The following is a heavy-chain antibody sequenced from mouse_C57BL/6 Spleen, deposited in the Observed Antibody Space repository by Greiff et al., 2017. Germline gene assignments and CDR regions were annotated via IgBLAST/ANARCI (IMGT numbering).Heavy chain of an antibody. D-gene: IGHD1-1*01. Sequence: DVMLVESGGGLVKPGGSLKLSCAASGFTFSDYGMHWVRQAPEKGLEWVAYISSGRSTIYYADTVKGRFTISRDNAKNTLFLQITSLRSEDTAMYYCARKRTDYYGSSEDYAMDYWGQGISATVSS. CDR2: ISSGRSTI. CDR3: ARKRTDYYGSSEDYAMDY. CDR1: GFTFSDYG. J-gene: IGHJ4*01. V-gene: IGHV5-17*01.